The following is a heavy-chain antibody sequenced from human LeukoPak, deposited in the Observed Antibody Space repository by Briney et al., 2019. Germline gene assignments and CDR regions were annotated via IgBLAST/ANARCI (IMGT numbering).Heavy chain of an antibody. Sequence: PGGSLRLSCAASGFSFSGSAMHWVRQASGKGLKWVGRIRSKANSYATAYAASVNGRFTISRNDSKNTAYLQLNSLKTEDTAVYYCTSPKRYGDYGNDYWGQGTLVTVSS. CDR1: GFSFSGSA. CDR2: IRSKANSYAT. D-gene: IGHD4-17*01. V-gene: IGHV3-73*01. J-gene: IGHJ4*02. CDR3: TSPKRYGDYGNDY.